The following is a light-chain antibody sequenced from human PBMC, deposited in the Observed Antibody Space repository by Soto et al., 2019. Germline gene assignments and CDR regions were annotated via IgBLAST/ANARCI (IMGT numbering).Light chain of an antibody. CDR1: QSLTWNY. CDR2: GVS. Sequence: EVVLTQSPGTLSLSPGDRATLHCRASQSLTWNYLAWYQSKPGQPPRLLVYGVSARATGVPDRFSGSGSGTDFTLTISRLESEDFAVYYCQQYDVPLFTFGQGTKLEIK. CDR3: QQYDVPLFT. J-gene: IGKJ2*01. V-gene: IGKV3-20*01.